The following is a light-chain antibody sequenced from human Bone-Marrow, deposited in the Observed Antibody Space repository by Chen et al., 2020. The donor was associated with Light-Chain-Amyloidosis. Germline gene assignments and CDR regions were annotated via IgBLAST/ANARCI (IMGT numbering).Light chain of an antibody. CDR2: EDE. CDR3: QSYQGSSQGV. CDR1: SGSIPTNY. V-gene: IGLV6-57*03. J-gene: IGLJ3*02. Sequence: NFMLTQPHYVSESPGKTVIISCTRSSGSIPTNYVQWYQQRPGSAPTTVIYEDEQRPSGVPDRFSGSIDRSSNSASLTISGLKTEDEADYYCQSYQGSSQGVFGGGTKLTVL.